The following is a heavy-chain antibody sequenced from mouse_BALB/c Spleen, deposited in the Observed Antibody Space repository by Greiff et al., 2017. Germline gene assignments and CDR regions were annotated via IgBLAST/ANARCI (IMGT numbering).Heavy chain of an antibody. V-gene: IGHV1S137*01. D-gene: IGHD2-1*01. J-gene: IGHJ3*01. CDR3: ARGGTYGNTGAWFAY. CDR1: GYTFTDYA. Sequence: QVQLKQSGAELVRPGVSVKISCKGSGYTFTDYAMHWVKQSHAKSLEWIGVISTYYGDASYNQKFKGKATMTVDKSSSTAYMELARLTSEDSAIYYCARGGTYGNTGAWFAYWGQGTLVTVSA. CDR2: ISTYYGDA.